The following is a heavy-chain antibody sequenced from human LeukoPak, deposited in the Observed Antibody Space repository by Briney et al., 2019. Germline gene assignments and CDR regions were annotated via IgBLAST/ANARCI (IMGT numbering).Heavy chain of an antibody. CDR2: IIPIFGTA. CDR3: ARDSVGDPSDAFDI. V-gene: IGHV1-69*13. Sequence: VASVKVSCKASGYAFSAYYMQWVRQAPRQGLEWMGGIIPIFGTANYAQKFQGRVTITADESTSTADMELSSLRSEDTAVYYCARDSVGDPSDAFDIWGQGTMVTVSS. J-gene: IGHJ3*02. D-gene: IGHD3-16*01. CDR1: GYAFSAYY.